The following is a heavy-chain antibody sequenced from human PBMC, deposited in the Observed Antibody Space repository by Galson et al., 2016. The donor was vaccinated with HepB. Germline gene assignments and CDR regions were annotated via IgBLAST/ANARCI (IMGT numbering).Heavy chain of an antibody. CDR3: ARGRGVDV. Sequence: SLRLSCAASGFIFSNYAMSWVRQAPGKGLEWVSGISDSAGSTYFADSVKGRFTISRDNSKNTLYLQMNSLRGEDTAVYYCARGRGVDVWGQGTTVTVSS. V-gene: IGHV3-23*01. CDR2: ISDSAGST. J-gene: IGHJ6*02. CDR1: GFIFSNYA.